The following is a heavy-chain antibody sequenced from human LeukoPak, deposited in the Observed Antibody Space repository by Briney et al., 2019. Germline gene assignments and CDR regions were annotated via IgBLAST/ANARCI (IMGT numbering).Heavy chain of an antibody. Sequence: SETLSLTCAVYGGSFSGYYWGWIRQPPGKGLEWIGSICYSGSTYYNPSLKSRVTISVDTSKNQFSLKLSSVTAAATAVYYCASQSRGTTTVPRGYYFDYWGQGTLVTVSS. CDR1: GGSFSGYY. CDR3: ASQSRGTTTVPRGYYFDY. D-gene: IGHD4-17*01. V-gene: IGHV4-34*01. J-gene: IGHJ4*02. CDR2: ICYSGST.